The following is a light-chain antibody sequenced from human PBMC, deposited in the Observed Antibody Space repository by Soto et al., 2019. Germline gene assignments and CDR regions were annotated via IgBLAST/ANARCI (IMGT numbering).Light chain of an antibody. J-gene: IGKJ4*01. V-gene: IGKV3-20*01. CDR1: QSVSNNY. Sequence: EIVLTQSPGTLSLSPGERATLSCRASQSVSNNYLAWYQQKPGQAPRRLIYGASSRATGIPDRFSGSGSGTDFTLTISRLEPEDFAVYYCQQYGSSLLTFGGGTKVDIK. CDR3: QQYGSSLLT. CDR2: GAS.